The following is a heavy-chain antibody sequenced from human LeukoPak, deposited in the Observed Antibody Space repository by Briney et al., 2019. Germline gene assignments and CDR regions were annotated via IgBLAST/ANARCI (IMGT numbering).Heavy chain of an antibody. V-gene: IGHV4-31*03. CDR2: IYYSGST. CDR3: ARTDILTGYYRTFDY. CDR1: GGSISSGGYY. J-gene: IGHJ4*02. D-gene: IGHD3-9*01. Sequence: SQNLSLTCTVSGGSISSGGYYWSWIRQHPGKGLEWIGYIYYSGSTYYNPSLKSRVTISVDTSKNQFSLKLSSVTAADTAVYYCARTDILTGYYRTFDYWGQGTLVTVSS.